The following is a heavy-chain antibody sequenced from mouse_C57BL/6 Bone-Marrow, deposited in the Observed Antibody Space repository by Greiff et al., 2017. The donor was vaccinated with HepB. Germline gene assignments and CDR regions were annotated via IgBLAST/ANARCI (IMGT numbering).Heavy chain of an antibody. D-gene: IGHD3-2*02. J-gene: IGHJ4*01. V-gene: IGHV1-55*01. Sequence: QVQLQQPGAELVKPGASVKMSCKASGYTFTSYWITWVKQRPGQGLEWIGDIYPGSGSTNYNEKFKSKATLTVDTSSSTAYMQLSSLTSEDSAVYYWARSGQLRLRAMDYWGQGTSVTVSS. CDR1: GYTFTSYW. CDR3: ARSGQLRLRAMDY. CDR2: IYPGSGST.